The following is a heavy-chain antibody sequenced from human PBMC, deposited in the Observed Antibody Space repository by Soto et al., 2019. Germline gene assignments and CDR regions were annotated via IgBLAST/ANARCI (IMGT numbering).Heavy chain of an antibody. V-gene: IGHV3-48*03. Sequence: GGSLRLSCAASGFTFSSYEMNWVRQAPGKGLEWVSYISSSGSTIYYADSVKGRFTISRDNAKNSLYLQMNSLRAEDTAVYYCARDTGNAFDIWGQGTMVTVSS. J-gene: IGHJ3*02. CDR3: ARDTGNAFDI. CDR1: GFTFSSYE. CDR2: ISSSGSTI. D-gene: IGHD3-10*01.